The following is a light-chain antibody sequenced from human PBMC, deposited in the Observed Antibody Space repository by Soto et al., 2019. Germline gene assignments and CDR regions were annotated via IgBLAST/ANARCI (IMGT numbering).Light chain of an antibody. J-gene: IGLJ3*02. V-gene: IGLV3-21*02. CDR1: NIGSTT. CDR3: QVWDSGSDQGV. Sequence: SYELTQPPSVSVAPGQTARITCGENNIGSTTVHWYQQKPGQAPVLVVSDDSDRPSGIPERFSGSNSGSTATLTISRVEAGDEADYYCQVWDSGSDQGVFGGGTQLTVL. CDR2: DDS.